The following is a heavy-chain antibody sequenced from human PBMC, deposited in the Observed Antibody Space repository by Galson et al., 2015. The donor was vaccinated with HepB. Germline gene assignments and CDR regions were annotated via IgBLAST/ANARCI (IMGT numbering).Heavy chain of an antibody. J-gene: IGHJ6*02. CDR3: ARPHCSGGRCYLYYYATDV. Sequence: SLRLSCAASGFTFSRNAIHWVRQAPGKGLEWVAVISSDGSHKYYAGSVRGRFTISRDNSKNTVYLQMDSLRAEDTAVYYCARPHCSGGRCYLYYYATDVWGQGTTVTVSS. CDR1: GFTFSRNA. V-gene: IGHV3-30*04. D-gene: IGHD2-15*01. CDR2: ISSDGSHK.